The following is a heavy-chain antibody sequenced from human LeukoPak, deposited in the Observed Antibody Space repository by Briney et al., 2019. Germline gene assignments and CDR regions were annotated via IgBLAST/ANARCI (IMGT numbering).Heavy chain of an antibody. Sequence: GGSLRLSCAACGFTFSDYYMSWIRQAPGKGLEWVSYISSSGSTIYYADSVKGRFTISRDNAKNSLYLQMNSLRAEDTAVYYCARDRDYDFWSGYSNRIGWFDPWGQGTLVTVSS. CDR2: ISSSGSTI. J-gene: IGHJ5*02. CDR3: ARDRDYDFWSGYSNRIGWFDP. D-gene: IGHD3-3*01. CDR1: GFTFSDYY. V-gene: IGHV3-11*04.